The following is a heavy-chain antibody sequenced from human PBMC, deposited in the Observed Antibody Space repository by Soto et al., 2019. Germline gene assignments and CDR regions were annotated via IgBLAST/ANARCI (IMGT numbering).Heavy chain of an antibody. J-gene: IGHJ4*02. Sequence: PSETLSLTCAVYGGSFSGYYWSWIRQPPGKGLEWIGEINHSGSTNYNPSLKSRVTISVDTSKNQFSLKLSSVTAADTAVYYCARGRRSSSSPPARADMAGTGYVFDYWGQGTLVTVSS. CDR3: ARGRRSSSSPPARADMAGTGYVFDY. CDR2: INHSGST. V-gene: IGHV4-34*01. CDR1: GGSFSGYY. D-gene: IGHD6-6*01.